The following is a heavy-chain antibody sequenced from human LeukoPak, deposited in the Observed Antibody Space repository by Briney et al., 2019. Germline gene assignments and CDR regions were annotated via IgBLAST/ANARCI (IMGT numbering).Heavy chain of an antibody. CDR1: GYTFTSYG. D-gene: IGHD2-2*01. CDR2: ISAYNGNT. Sequence: GASVKVSCKASGYTFTSYGISWVRQAPGQGLEWMGWISAYNGNTNYAQKLQGRVTMTTDTSTSTAYMELRSLRSDDTAVYYCARGPGIVVVPAAIRNFDYWGQGTLVTVSS. CDR3: ARGPGIVVVPAAIRNFDY. J-gene: IGHJ4*02. V-gene: IGHV1-18*01.